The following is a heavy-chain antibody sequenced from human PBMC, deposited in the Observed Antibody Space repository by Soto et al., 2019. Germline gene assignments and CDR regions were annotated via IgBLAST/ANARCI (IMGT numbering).Heavy chain of an antibody. J-gene: IGHJ4*02. Sequence: QVQLVQSGAEVREPGSSVKVSCKASGGTFSSYRINWVRQAPGQGLEWVGGIVPIYRTADYAQKFQGRVSITADESARTTYLELSSQKSQDTAVYYCARDSGAKLSSSWGQGTLVTVSS. CDR2: IVPIYRTA. CDR1: GGTFSSYR. V-gene: IGHV1-69*01. D-gene: IGHD6-13*01. CDR3: ARDSGAKLSSS.